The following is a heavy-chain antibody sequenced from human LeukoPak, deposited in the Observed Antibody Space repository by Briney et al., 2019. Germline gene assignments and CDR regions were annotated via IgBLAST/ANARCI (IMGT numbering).Heavy chain of an antibody. J-gene: IGHJ6*02. CDR2: ISGSGGSS. CDR1: GFTFSSYG. Sequence: GGSLRLSCAASGFTFSSYGMSWVRQAPGKGLEWVSLISGSGGSSYYADSVKGRFTISRDNSKNTLYLQMNSLRAEDTAVYHCAILLGYRSSGSCLNVWGQGTTVTVSS. D-gene: IGHD2-15*01. V-gene: IGHV3-23*01. CDR3: AILLGYRSSGSCLNV.